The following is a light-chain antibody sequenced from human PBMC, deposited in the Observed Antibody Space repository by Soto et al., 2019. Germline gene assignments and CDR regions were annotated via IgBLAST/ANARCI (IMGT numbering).Light chain of an antibody. CDR2: KAS. J-gene: IGKJ4*01. CDR1: QSISSW. V-gene: IGKV1-5*03. CDR3: QQANSFLPLT. Sequence: DIQMTQAPSTLSASVVYRVSTTCLASQSISSWLAWYQQKPGKAPKLLIYKASSLESGVPSRFSGSGSGTDFTLTISSLQPEDFATYYCQQANSFLPLTFGGGTKVDIK.